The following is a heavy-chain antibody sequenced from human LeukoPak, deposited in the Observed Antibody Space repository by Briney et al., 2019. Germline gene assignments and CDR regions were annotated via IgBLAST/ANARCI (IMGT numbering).Heavy chain of an antibody. CDR2: IYSGGST. V-gene: IGHV3-53*04. J-gene: IGHJ6*02. D-gene: IGHD3-9*01. CDR3: ATDRGYDIFTGYPTYHDYYGMDV. Sequence: GGSLRLSCAASGFTVSSNYMSWFRQAPGKGLEWVSVIYSGGSTYYADSVKGRFTISRHNSKNTLYLQMNSLRAEDTAVYYCATDRGYDIFTGYPTYHDYYGMDVWVQGTTVTFSS. CDR1: GFTVSSNY.